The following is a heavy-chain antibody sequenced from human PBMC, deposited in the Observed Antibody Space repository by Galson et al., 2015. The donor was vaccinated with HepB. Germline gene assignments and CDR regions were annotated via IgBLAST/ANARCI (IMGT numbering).Heavy chain of an antibody. J-gene: IGHJ4*02. V-gene: IGHV1-3*01. CDR2: INAGNGNT. D-gene: IGHD3-10*01. CDR3: ALMGMVRGPIESY. Sequence: SVKVSCRASGYTFTSYAMHWVRQAPGQRLEWMGWINAGNGNTKYSQKFQGRVTITRDTSASTAYVELSSLRSEDTAVYYCALMGMVRGPIESYWGQGTLVTVSS. CDR1: GYTFTSYA.